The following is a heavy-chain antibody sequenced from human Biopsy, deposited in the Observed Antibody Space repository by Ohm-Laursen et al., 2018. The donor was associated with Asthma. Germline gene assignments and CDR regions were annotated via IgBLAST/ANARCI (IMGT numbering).Heavy chain of an antibody. CDR2: IYYSGST. CDR3: CGDLQLPEGNWFDP. J-gene: IGHJ5*02. CDR1: YGSITSGGYY. D-gene: IGHD2-2*01. V-gene: IGHV4-30-4*08. Sequence: SQTLSLTCTVSYGSITSGGYYWTWIRQHPGKGLEWIGFIYYSGSTYYNPSPKSRVTISVDTSKNQFSLKLSSVTAADTAVYYCCGDLQLPEGNWFDPWGQGTLVTVSS.